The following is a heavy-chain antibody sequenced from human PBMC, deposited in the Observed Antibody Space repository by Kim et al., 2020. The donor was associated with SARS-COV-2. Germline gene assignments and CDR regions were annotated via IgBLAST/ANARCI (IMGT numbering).Heavy chain of an antibody. CDR3: ARVGSSASSFDV. D-gene: IGHD6-6*01. Sequence: DYNPSFKSRVTMSVDTSEDQFSLRLKAVTAADTAVYYCARVGSSASSFDVWGQGILVTVSS. V-gene: IGHV4-4*07. J-gene: IGHJ4*02.